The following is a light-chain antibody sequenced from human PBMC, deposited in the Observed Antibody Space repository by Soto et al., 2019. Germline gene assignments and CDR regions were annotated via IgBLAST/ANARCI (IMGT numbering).Light chain of an antibody. CDR1: QGISSY. CDR2: AAS. Sequence: DIQLTQSPSFLSASVGDRVTITCRASQGISSYLAWYQQKPGKAPKLLIYAASTLQSGVPSRFSGSGSGTEFTLTISSLQPEDFATYYCQQLNWFGHGTKVEIK. CDR3: QQLNW. V-gene: IGKV1-9*01. J-gene: IGKJ1*01.